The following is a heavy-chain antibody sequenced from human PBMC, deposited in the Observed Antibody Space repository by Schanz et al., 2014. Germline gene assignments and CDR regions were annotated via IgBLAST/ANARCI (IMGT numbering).Heavy chain of an antibody. CDR3: AKHVRSLTGNDY. V-gene: IGHV3-9*01. D-gene: IGHD3-9*01. J-gene: IGHJ4*02. CDR1: GFRFDDYA. Sequence: EVQLLESGGGLVQPGRSLRLSCVASGFRFDDYAMHWVRQAPGKGLEWVSGMSWNAGSLGYGDSVKGRFIISRDNSKNTLYLQVNSLRAEDTAVYYCAKHVRSLTGNDYWGQGTLVTVSS. CDR2: MSWNAGSL.